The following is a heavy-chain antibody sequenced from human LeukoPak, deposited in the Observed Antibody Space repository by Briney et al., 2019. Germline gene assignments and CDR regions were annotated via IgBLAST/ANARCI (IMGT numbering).Heavy chain of an antibody. V-gene: IGHV3-48*04. Sequence: GGSLGLSCAASGFIFSSYGMNWVRQAPGKGLEWVSYISGTGTTIYYADSVKGRFTISRDNAKYSLHLQMDSLRADDTAVYSCARGGLGSWTFDSWGQGTLVTVSS. CDR1: GFIFSSYG. J-gene: IGHJ5*01. CDR3: ARGGLGSWTFDS. CDR2: ISGTGTTI. D-gene: IGHD3-10*01.